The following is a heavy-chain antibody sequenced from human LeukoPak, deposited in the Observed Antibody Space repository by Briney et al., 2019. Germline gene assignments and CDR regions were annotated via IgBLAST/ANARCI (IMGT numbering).Heavy chain of an antibody. Sequence: SETLSLTCAVYGGSFSGYYWSWIRQPPGKGLEWIGEINHSGSTNYNPSLKSRATISVDTSKNQFSLKLSSVTAADTAVYYCARRLYYYILTGRIRVSDRYYFDYWGQGTLVTVSS. CDR2: INHSGST. CDR3: ARRLYYYILTGRIRVSDRYYFDY. D-gene: IGHD3-9*01. V-gene: IGHV4-34*01. CDR1: GGSFSGYY. J-gene: IGHJ4*02.